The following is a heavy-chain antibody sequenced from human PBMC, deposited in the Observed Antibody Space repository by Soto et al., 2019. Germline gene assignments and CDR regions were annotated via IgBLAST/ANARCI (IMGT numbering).Heavy chain of an antibody. J-gene: IGHJ4*02. CDR3: ARESFYGGDFEY. V-gene: IGHV4-30-4*01. CDR2: IYYSGTT. CDR1: GDSITSGDYY. D-gene: IGHD4-17*01. Sequence: QVQLQESGPGLVKPSQTLSLTCTVSGDSITSGDYYWSWIRQSPGKGLEWIGYIYYSGTTYYNPSLKSQITISIDTSKNQFSLKLRSVTAAATAIYYCARESFYGGDFEYWGQGSLVTVSS.